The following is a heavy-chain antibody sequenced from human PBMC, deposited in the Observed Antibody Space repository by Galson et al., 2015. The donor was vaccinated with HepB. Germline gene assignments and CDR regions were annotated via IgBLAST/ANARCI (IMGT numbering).Heavy chain of an antibody. CDR3: ARRLGIAAAGAFDI. CDR1: GYTFTSYD. V-gene: IGHV1-8*01. CDR2: MNPNSGNT. Sequence: SVKVSCKASGYTFTSYDINWVRQATGRGLEWMGWMNPNSGNTGYAQKFQGRVTMTRNTSISTAYMELSSLRSEDTAVYYCARRLGIAAAGAFDIWGQGTMVTVSS. D-gene: IGHD6-13*01. J-gene: IGHJ3*02.